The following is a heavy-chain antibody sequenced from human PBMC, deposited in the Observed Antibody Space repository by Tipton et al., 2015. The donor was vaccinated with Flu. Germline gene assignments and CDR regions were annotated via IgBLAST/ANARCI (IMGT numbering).Heavy chain of an antibody. Sequence: SLRLSCAASGFTFSSYAMHWVRQAPGKGLEWVAFIRYDGGNKYYADSVKGRFTISRDNSKNTLYLQMNSLRTEDTAVYYCAKDGWDTSGWYPFDYWGQGTLVTVSS. CDR1: GFTFSSYA. CDR3: AKDGWDTSGWYPFDY. V-gene: IGHV3-30*02. D-gene: IGHD6-19*01. J-gene: IGHJ4*02. CDR2: IRYDGGNK.